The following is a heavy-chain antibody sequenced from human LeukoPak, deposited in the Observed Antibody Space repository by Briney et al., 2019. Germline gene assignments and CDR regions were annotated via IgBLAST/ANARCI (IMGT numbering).Heavy chain of an antibody. V-gene: IGHV1-2*02. CDR3: ARDNYGGNLFFDY. Sequence: GASVNVSCKASGYTFTVYYMHWVRRAPGQGLGWRGWINPNSGGAKYAQKFQGRVTMTRDTSISTAYLELSRLTSDDTAMYYCARDNYGGNLFFDYWGQGTLVTVSS. CDR1: GYTFTVYY. J-gene: IGHJ4*02. D-gene: IGHD4-23*01. CDR2: INPNSGGA.